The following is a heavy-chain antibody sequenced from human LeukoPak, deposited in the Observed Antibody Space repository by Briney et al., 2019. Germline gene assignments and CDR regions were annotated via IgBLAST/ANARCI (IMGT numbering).Heavy chain of an antibody. J-gene: IGHJ6*02. CDR1: GYTFTSNW. Sequence: GESLKISYKGSGYTFTSNWVAWVRQMPGNGLEWMGSIYPGDSDTRNSPSFQGQVTISADKSISTAYLQWSSLKASDSAMYYCARHEGGMDVWGQGTTVTVSS. CDR2: IYPGDSDT. V-gene: IGHV5-51*01. CDR3: ARHEGGMDV.